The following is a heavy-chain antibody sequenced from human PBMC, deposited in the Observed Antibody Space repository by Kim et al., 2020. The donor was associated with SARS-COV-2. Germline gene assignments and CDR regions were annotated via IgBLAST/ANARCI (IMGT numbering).Heavy chain of an antibody. D-gene: IGHD3-10*01. J-gene: IGHJ6*02. CDR2: ISYDGSNK. CDR3: ARDQGVWLGDGSGYGMDV. Sequence: GGSLRLSCAASGFTFSSYGMHWVRQAPGKGLEWVAVISYDGSNKYYADSVKGRFTISRDNSKNTLYLQMNSLRAEDTAVYYCARDQGVWLGDGSGYGMDVWGQGTTVTVSS. V-gene: IGHV3-33*05. CDR1: GFTFSSYG.